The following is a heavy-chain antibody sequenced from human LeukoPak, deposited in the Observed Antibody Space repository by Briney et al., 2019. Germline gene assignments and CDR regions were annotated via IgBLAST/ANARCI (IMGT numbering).Heavy chain of an antibody. D-gene: IGHD6-13*01. CDR2: ISSSGSTI. J-gene: IGHJ5*02. V-gene: IGHV3-11*01. Sequence: NPGGSLRLSCAASGFTFSDYYMSWIRQAPGKGPEWVSYISSSGSTIYYADSVKGRFTISRDNAKNSLYLQTNSLRAEDTAVYYRARARYSSSWYGGVNWFDPWGQGTLVTVSS. CDR3: ARARYSSSWYGGVNWFDP. CDR1: GFTFSDYY.